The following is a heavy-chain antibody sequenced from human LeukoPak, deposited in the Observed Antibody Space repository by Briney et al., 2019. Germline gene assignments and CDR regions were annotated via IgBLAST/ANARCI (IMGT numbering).Heavy chain of an antibody. Sequence: SETLSLTRTVSGGSMMSYYWSWIRQPLGKGLEWIGYIYYSGSTFYNPSLKSRVTMSLDTSKNQFSLQLSSVTAADTAVYYCARVGDYYNSGSFSHDTWGQGTLVTVSS. J-gene: IGHJ5*02. D-gene: IGHD3-10*01. CDR1: GGSMMSYY. CDR3: ARVGDYYNSGSFSHDT. CDR2: IYYSGST. V-gene: IGHV4-59*01.